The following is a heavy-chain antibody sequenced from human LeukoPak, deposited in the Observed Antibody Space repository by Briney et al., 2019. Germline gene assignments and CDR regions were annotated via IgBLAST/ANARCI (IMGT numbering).Heavy chain of an antibody. V-gene: IGHV3-21*01. CDR3: ARSPSGAHDY. Sequence: PGGSLRLSCGASGFTFSSYSMNWVRQAPGKGLEWVSSISSSSSYIYYADSVKGRFTISRENAKNSLYLQMNSLRAEDTAVCYCARSPSGAHDYWGQGTLVTVSS. CDR2: ISSSSSYI. CDR1: GFTFSSYS. D-gene: IGHD3-10*01. J-gene: IGHJ4*02.